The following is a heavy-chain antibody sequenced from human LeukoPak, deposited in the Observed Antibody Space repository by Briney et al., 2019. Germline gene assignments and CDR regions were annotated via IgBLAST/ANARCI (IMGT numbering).Heavy chain of an antibody. CDR3: ARGFKWFGELLPDLGAFDI. CDR2: ISYDGSNK. D-gene: IGHD3-10*01. J-gene: IGHJ3*02. V-gene: IGHV3-30*03. Sequence: GGSLRLSCAASGFTFSSYGMHWVRQAPGKGLEWVAVISYDGSNKYYADSVKGRFTISRDNSKNTLYLQMNSLRAEDTAVYYCARGFKWFGELLPDLGAFDIWGQGTMVTVSS. CDR1: GFTFSSYG.